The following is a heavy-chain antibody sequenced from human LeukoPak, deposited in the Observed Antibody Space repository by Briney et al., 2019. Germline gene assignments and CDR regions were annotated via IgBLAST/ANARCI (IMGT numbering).Heavy chain of an antibody. J-gene: IGHJ3*02. CDR1: GFIFSTYE. CDR2: ITGSGGKT. D-gene: IGHD4-17*01. Sequence: GGSLRLSCAASGFIFSTYEMNWVRQAPGRGLGWLSYITGSGGKTYYADSVKGRFTISRDNANKLLFLHMNSLRAEDTAVYYCARDLGDYVGYDAFDIWGQGTMVTVSS. V-gene: IGHV3-48*03. CDR3: ARDLGDYVGYDAFDI.